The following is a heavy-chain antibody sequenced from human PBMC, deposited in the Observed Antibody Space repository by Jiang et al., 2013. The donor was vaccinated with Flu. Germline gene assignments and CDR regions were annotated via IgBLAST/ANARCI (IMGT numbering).Heavy chain of an antibody. D-gene: IGHD3-10*01. CDR2: IYYSGST. V-gene: IGHV4-39*07. CDR1: GGSISSSSYY. Sequence: LLKPSETLSLTCTVSGGSISSSSYYWGWIRQPPGKGLEWIGSIYYSGSTYYNPSLKSRVTISVDTSKNQFSLKLSSVTAADTAVYYCARDSGRFWFDPWGQGTLVTVSS. J-gene: IGHJ5*02. CDR3: ARDSGRFWFDP.